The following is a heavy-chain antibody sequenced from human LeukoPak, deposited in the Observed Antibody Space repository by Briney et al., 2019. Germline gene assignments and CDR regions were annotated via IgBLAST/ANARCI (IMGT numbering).Heavy chain of an antibody. CDR3: AKGSRGYTNYYFDY. CDR1: GFSFSGYA. D-gene: IGHD2-2*02. CDR2: ISGSGAST. J-gene: IGHJ4*02. Sequence: GGSLRLSCASSGFSFSGYAMIWVRQAPGKGLELVSTISGSGASTFYADSVRGRFITSKDIPSNTVYLQMNSLRAEDTAVYYCAKGSRGYTNYYFDYWGQGALVTVSS. V-gene: IGHV3-23*01.